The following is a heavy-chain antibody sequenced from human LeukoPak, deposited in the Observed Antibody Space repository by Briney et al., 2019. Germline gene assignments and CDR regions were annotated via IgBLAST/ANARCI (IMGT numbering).Heavy chain of an antibody. D-gene: IGHD1-26*01. J-gene: IGHJ4*02. CDR3: ARDGDSGSYNGFVDY. V-gene: IGHV1-69*04. CDR2: IIPILGIA. Sequence: GSSVKVSCKASGGTFSSYAISWVRQAPGQGLEWMGRIIPILGIANYAQKFQGRVTITADKSTSTAYMELRSLRSDDTAVYYCARDGDSGSYNGFVDYWGQGTLVTVSS. CDR1: GGTFSSYA.